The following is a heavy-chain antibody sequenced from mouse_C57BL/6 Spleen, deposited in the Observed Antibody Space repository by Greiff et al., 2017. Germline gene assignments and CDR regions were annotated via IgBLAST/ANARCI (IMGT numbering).Heavy chain of an antibody. CDR3: ASSSWCAY. Sequence: QVKLQQPGTELVKPGASVKLSCKASGYTFTSYWLHGVKQRTGQGLEWIGNINPSNGGTNYNEKLKSKATLTVDKFSSTADMQLSSLTSEDSAVYYCASSSWCAYGGQGTLVTVSA. J-gene: IGHJ3*01. CDR2: INPSNGGT. V-gene: IGHV1-53*01. CDR1: GYTFTSYW. D-gene: IGHD1-1*01.